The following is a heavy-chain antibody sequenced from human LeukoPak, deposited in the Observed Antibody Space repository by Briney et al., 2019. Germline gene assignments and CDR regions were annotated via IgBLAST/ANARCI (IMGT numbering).Heavy chain of an antibody. D-gene: IGHD6-13*01. J-gene: IGHJ5*02. V-gene: IGHV4-39*07. CDR2: IYYSGSI. Sequence: PSETLSLTCTVSGGSISSSSYYWGWIRQPPGKGLEWIGYIYYSGSIYYNPSLKSRVTMSVDTSKNQFSLKLSSVTAVDTAVYYCARTGAHVGGSRWVWFDPWGQGTLVTVSS. CDR3: ARTGAHVGGSRWVWFDP. CDR1: GGSISSSSYY.